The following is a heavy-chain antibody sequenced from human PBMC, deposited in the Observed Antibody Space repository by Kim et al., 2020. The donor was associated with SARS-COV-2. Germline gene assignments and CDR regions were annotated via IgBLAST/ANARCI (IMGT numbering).Heavy chain of an antibody. J-gene: IGHJ4*02. V-gene: IGHV3-30*07. D-gene: IGHD6-13*01. CDR3: ARDAGRRIAAGGSTGFDY. Sequence: VKRRFTISRDNTKDTPYLQRNSLRAEDTAVYYCARDAGRRIAAGGSTGFDYWGQGTLVTVSS.